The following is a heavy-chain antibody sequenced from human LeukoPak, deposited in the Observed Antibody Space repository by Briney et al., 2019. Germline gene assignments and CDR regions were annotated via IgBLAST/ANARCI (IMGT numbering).Heavy chain of an antibody. CDR3: AKSRSSGSYLDY. J-gene: IGHJ4*02. CDR2: ISSSPSYI. V-gene: IGHV3-21*01. Sequence: GGSLRLSCAASGFAFSSANMNWVRQAPGKGLEWVSSISSSPSYIYYADSVKGRFTISRDNSKNTLYLQMNSLRAEDTAVYYCAKSRSSGSYLDYWGQGTLVTVSS. CDR1: GFAFSSAN. D-gene: IGHD3-22*01.